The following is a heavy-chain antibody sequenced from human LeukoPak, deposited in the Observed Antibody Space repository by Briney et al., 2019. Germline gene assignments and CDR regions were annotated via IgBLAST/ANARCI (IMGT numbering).Heavy chain of an antibody. J-gene: IGHJ5*02. CDR2: ISSSSSYI. CDR3: AGEASSYDILTAYYLNWFDP. V-gene: IGHV3-21*01. CDR1: GFTFSSYG. Sequence: GGSLRLSCAASGFTFSSYGMHWVRQAPGKGLEWVSSISSSSSYINYADSVKGRFTISRDNAKNSLYLQMNSLRVEDTAVYYCAGEASSYDILTAYYLNWFDPWGQGTLVTVSS. D-gene: IGHD3-9*01.